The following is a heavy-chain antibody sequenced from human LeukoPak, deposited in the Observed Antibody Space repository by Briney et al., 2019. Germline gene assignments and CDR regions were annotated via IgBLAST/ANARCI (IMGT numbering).Heavy chain of an antibody. Sequence: SETLSLTCTVSGGSISSSSYYWGWIRQPPGKGLEWIGSIYYSVSTYYNPSLKSRVTISVDTSKNQFSLPLNSVTPEDTPVYYCARDEGSSWYCLDYWGQGTLVTVSS. CDR1: GGSISSSSYY. CDR2: IYYSVST. V-gene: IGHV4-39*07. J-gene: IGHJ4*02. D-gene: IGHD6-13*01. CDR3: ARDEGSSWYCLDY.